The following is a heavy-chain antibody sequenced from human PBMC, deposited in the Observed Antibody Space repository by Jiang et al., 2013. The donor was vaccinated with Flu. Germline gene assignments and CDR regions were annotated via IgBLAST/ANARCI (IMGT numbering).Heavy chain of an antibody. Sequence: KPSETLSLTCTVSGGSISSSSYYWGWIRQPPGKGLEWIGSINYSGSTYYNPSLKSRVTISVDTSKNQFSLKLSSVTAADTAVYYCAGSGYYDSSGYQRYWGQGTLVTVSS. V-gene: IGHV4-39*01. D-gene: IGHD3-22*01. CDR1: GGSISSSSYY. CDR2: INYSGST. J-gene: IGHJ4*02. CDR3: AGSGYYDSSGYQRY.